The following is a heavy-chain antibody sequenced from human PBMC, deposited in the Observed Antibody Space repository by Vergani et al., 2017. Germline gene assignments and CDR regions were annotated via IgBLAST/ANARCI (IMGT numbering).Heavy chain of an antibody. Sequence: QVQLVQSGAEVKKPGASLKVSCQTSGYTFRDYYMHWVRQAPGQGLEWMGRINPNSGATNYAQKFQGRVTMTRDTAISTAYMELSRLRSDDTAVYYCASGGSIFVVLSLYYFDYWGQGTLVTVSS. CDR2: INPNSGAT. CDR1: GYTFRDYY. D-gene: IGHD3-3*01. J-gene: IGHJ4*02. CDR3: ASGGSIFVVLSLYYFDY. V-gene: IGHV1-2*06.